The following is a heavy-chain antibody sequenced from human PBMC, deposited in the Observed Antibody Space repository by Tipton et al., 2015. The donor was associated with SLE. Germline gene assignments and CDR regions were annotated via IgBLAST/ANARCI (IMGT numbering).Heavy chain of an antibody. CDR2: IYSAGST. CDR3: ARGVGTMSNDAFDI. Sequence: TLSLTCTVSGGSISSHYWSWIRQPAGKGLEWIGRIYSAGSTNYNPYNPSLKSRTTMSVDTSKNQFSLRLSSVTAADTAVYYCARGVGTMSNDAFDIWGQGTMVTVSS. J-gene: IGHJ3*02. V-gene: IGHV4-4*07. D-gene: IGHD1-26*01. CDR1: GGSISSHY.